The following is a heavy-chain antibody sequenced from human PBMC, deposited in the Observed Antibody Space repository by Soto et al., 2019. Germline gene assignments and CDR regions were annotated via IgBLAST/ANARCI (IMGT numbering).Heavy chain of an antibody. CDR2: MNPNSGNT. D-gene: IGHD5-12*01. J-gene: IGHJ6*03. Sequence: GASVKVSCKASGYTFTSYDINWVRQATGQGLEWMGWMNPNSGNTGYAQKFQGRVTMTRNTSISTAYMELSSLRSEDTAVYYCARGGVATSPINYYYYYMDVWGKGTTVTV. CDR1: GYTFTSYD. CDR3: ARGGVATSPINYYYYYMDV. V-gene: IGHV1-8*01.